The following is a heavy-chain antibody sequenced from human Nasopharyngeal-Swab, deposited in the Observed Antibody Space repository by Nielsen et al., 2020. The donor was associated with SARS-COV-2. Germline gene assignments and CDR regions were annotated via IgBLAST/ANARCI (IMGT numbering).Heavy chain of an antibody. J-gene: IGHJ4*02. Sequence: ASLKVSCKASGYTFTSYYMHWVRQAPGQGLEWMGIINPSGGSTSYAQKFQGRVTMTRDTSTSTVYMELSSLRSEDTAVYYCARVGYSYGYADYWGQGTLVTVSS. CDR2: INPSGGST. CDR1: GYTFTSYY. CDR3: ARVGYSYGYADY. D-gene: IGHD5-18*01. V-gene: IGHV1-46*01.